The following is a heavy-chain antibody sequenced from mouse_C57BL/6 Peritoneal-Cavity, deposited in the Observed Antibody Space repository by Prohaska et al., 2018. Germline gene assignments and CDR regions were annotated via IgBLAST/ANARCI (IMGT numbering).Heavy chain of an antibody. CDR2: IYPGNGDN. D-gene: IGHD1-1*02. V-gene: IGHV1-12*01. CDR1: GYTFTSYN. CDR3: ASGGTLYYYAMDY. Sequence: QAYLQQSGAELVRPGASVKMSCKASGYTFTSYNMHWVKQTPRQGLEWIGAIYPGNGDNSYNQKFKGKATLTVDKSSSTAYMQLSSLTSEDSAVYFCASGGTLYYYAMDYWGQGTSVTVSS. J-gene: IGHJ4*01.